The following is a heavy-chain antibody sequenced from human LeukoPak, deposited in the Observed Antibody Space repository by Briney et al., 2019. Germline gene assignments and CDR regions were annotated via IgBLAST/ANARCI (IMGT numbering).Heavy chain of an antibody. Sequence: SETLSLTCAVSGGSISSGGYSWSWIRQPPGTGLEWIVYIYHSGSTYYNPSLKSRVTISVDRSKNQFSLRLSSVTAADTAVYYCARHTSSYCSGGSCGGWFDPWGQGTLVTVSS. D-gene: IGHD2-15*01. CDR3: ARHTSSYCSGGSCGGWFDP. CDR1: GGSISSGGYS. V-gene: IGHV4-30-2*01. J-gene: IGHJ5*02. CDR2: IYHSGST.